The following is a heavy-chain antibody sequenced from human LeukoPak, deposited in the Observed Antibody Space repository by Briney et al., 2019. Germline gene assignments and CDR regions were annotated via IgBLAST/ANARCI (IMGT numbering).Heavy chain of an antibody. Sequence: ASVKVSCKASGYTFSGYYMHWVRQAPGQGLEWMGWINPKSGGTSEAQKFHDRVTMTRDTSIRTAYMEVSRLRSDDTAVYYCARSPDILTGENFDYWGQGTLVTVSS. CDR1: GYTFSGYY. V-gene: IGHV1-2*02. D-gene: IGHD3-9*01. CDR3: ARSPDILTGENFDY. J-gene: IGHJ4*02. CDR2: INPKSGGT.